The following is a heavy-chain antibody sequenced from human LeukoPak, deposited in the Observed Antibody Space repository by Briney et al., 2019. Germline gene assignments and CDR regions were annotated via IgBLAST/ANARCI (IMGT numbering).Heavy chain of an antibody. CDR1: GGSISSFY. V-gene: IGHV4-59*01. D-gene: IGHD6-19*01. CDR3: ATVAGGWYPDY. Sequence: SETLSLTCTVSGGSISSFYYTWIRQPPGKGLEWIGYIDSSGITNYNSSLNSRVTISLDTSQNQFSLKLNSVTAADTAVYYCATVAGGWYPDYWGQGALVTVAS. CDR2: IDSSGIT. J-gene: IGHJ4*02.